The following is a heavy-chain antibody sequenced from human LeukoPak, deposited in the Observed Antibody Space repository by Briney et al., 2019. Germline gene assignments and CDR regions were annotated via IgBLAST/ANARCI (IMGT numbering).Heavy chain of an antibody. V-gene: IGHV3-30*02. J-gene: IGHJ4*02. CDR2: IRYDGSNK. CDR1: GFSFSSYG. Sequence: GGSLRLSCAASGFSFSSYGMHWVRQAPGKGLEWVAFIRYDGSNKYYADSVKGRFTISRDNSKNTVHMQMNSLRGEDTAVYYCAKGDDNWNDFDYRGQGTPVTVSS. CDR3: AKGDDNWNDFDY. D-gene: IGHD1-20*01.